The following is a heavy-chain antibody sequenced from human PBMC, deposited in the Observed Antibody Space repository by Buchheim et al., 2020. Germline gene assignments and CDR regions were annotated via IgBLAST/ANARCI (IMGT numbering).Heavy chain of an antibody. CDR2: IYYSGST. V-gene: IGHV4-39*01. Sequence: QLQLQESGPGLVKPSETLSLTCTVSGGSISSSSYYWGWIRQPPGKGLEWIGSIYYSGSTYYNPSLKSRVTISVDTSKNQFSLKLSSVTAADTAVYYCASLAVAGIYCYYYGMDVWGQGTT. J-gene: IGHJ6*02. CDR1: GGSISSSSYY. D-gene: IGHD6-19*01. CDR3: ASLAVAGIYCYYYGMDV.